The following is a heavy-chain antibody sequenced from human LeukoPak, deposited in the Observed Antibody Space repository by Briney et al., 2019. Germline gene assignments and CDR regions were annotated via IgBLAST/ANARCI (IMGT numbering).Heavy chain of an antibody. D-gene: IGHD6-25*01. J-gene: IGHJ2*01. CDR3: ARQGGGFWYFDL. CDR1: GGSISSYY. V-gene: IGHV4-59*08. Sequence: SETLSLTCTVSGGSISSYYWSWIRQPPGKGLEWIGYIYYSGSTNYNPSLKSRVTISVDTFKTQFSLKLSSVTAADTAVYYCARQGGGFWYFDLWGRGTLVTVSS. CDR2: IYYSGST.